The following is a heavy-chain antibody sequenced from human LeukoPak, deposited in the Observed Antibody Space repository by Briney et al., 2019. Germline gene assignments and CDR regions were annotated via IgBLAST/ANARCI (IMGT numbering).Heavy chain of an antibody. V-gene: IGHV1-69*13. CDR1: GGTFSSYA. CDR3: ARVPSGGQLRGYYFDY. J-gene: IGHJ4*02. CDR2: IIPIFGTA. Sequence: SVKVSCKASGGTFSSYAISWVRQAPGQGLEWMGGIIPIFGTANYAQKFQGRVTITADESTSTAYMELSSLRSEDTAVYYCARVPSGGQLRGYYFDYWGQGTLVTVSS. D-gene: IGHD6-6*01.